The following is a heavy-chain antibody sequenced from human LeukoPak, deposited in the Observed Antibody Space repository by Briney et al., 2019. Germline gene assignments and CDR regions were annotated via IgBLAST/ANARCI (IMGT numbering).Heavy chain of an antibody. D-gene: IGHD7-27*01. J-gene: IGHJ5*02. Sequence: PSQTLSLTCTVSGGSISSGGYYWSWIRQPPGKGLEWIGYIYHSGSTYYNPSLKSRVTISVDRSKNQFSLKLSSVTAADTAVYYCARGLNWGSNWFDPWGQGTLVTVSS. CDR1: GGSISSGGYY. CDR2: IYHSGST. CDR3: ARGLNWGSNWFDP. V-gene: IGHV4-30-2*01.